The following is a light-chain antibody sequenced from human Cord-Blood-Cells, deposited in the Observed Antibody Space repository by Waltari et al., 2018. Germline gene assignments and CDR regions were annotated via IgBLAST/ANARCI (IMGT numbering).Light chain of an antibody. V-gene: IGLV2-14*01. CDR1: SSDVGGSNY. Sequence: QSALPQPASVSGSPGPSITIPCTGTSSDVGGSNYVSWYQQHPGKAPKLMIYEVSTRPSGVSTRFSGSKSGTTASLTISALQAEDEADYYCSSYTSSSTYVFGPGTKVTVL. CDR2: EVS. J-gene: IGLJ1*01. CDR3: SSYTSSSTYV.